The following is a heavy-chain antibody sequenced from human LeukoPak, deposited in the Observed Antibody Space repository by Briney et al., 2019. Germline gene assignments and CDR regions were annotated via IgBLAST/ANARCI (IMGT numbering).Heavy chain of an antibody. CDR2: IIPILGIA. D-gene: IGHD4-17*01. V-gene: IGHV1-69*04. J-gene: IGHJ6*02. CDR1: GGTFSSYA. Sequence: EASVKVSCKASGGTFSSYAISWVRQAPGQGLEWMGRIIPILGIANYAQKFQGRVTITADKSSSTAYMELSSLRSEDTAVYYCARDQGPIDDYGDYVYGMDVWGQGTTVTVSS. CDR3: ARDQGPIDDYGDYVYGMDV.